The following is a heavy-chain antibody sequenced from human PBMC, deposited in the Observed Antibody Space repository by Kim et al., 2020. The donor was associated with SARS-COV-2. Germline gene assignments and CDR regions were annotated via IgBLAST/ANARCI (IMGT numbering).Heavy chain of an antibody. D-gene: IGHD3-10*01. CDR1: GFTFGDYA. Sequence: GGSLRLSCAASGFTFGDYAMHWVRQAPGKGLEWVSGISWNSGSIGYADSVKGRFTISRDNAKNSLYLQMNSLRAEDTALYYCAKVPVWFGELLYWFDPWGQGTLVTVSS. J-gene: IGHJ5*02. CDR2: ISWNSGSI. CDR3: AKVPVWFGELLYWFDP. V-gene: IGHV3-9*01.